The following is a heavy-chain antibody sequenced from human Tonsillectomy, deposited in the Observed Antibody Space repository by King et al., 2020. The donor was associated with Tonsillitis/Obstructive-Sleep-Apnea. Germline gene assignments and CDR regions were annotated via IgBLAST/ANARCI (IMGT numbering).Heavy chain of an antibody. CDR2: AKNKTNSYTT. D-gene: IGHD3-22*01. CDR3: AREVVCYDRRGYYYVGIES. Sequence: VQLVESGGGVVQPGGSLRLSCAASGFTFRDHYMDWVREAPGKGLEWVGRAKNKTNSYTTEYTASGKGRVTNSRDDSTNSLYLQMNSLKTEETAVYFCAREVVCYDRRGYYYVGIESWGPGTLVTVSS. V-gene: IGHV3-72*01. CDR1: GFTFRDHY. J-gene: IGHJ4*02.